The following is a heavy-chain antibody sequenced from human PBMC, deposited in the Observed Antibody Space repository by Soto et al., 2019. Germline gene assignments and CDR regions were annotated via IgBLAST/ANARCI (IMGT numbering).Heavy chain of an antibody. CDR2: IKPDGNEK. Sequence: EVQFVESGGGLVQPGGSLRLSCEASGFTFSDFCMTWVRHGPGKGLEWVANIKPDGNEKFYVDSVRGRFTISRDNARHSLYLHMNSLRVEDTAIYYCSRGHYNNVLGGQGNLETVSS. CDR3: SRGHYNNVL. V-gene: IGHV3-7*01. J-gene: IGHJ4*02. D-gene: IGHD3-9*01. CDR1: GFTFSDFC.